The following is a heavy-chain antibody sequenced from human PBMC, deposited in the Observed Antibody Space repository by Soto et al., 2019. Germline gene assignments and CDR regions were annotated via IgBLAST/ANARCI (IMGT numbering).Heavy chain of an antibody. J-gene: IGHJ5*02. CDR2: IYRTGST. Sequence: SETLSITCAVSGGSFTSNNWWTWVRQPPVQGLGCIGEIYRTGSTNYNPSLRSRVTISLDTSENQFSLKVTSLTAEDTGVYYCATGGIYSEAWGQGTLVPVSS. CDR3: ATGGIYSEA. CDR1: GGSFTSNNW. D-gene: IGHD2-15*01. V-gene: IGHV4-4*02.